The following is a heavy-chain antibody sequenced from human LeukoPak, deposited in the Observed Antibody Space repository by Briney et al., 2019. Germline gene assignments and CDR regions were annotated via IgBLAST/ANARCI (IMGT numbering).Heavy chain of an antibody. Sequence: GGSLRLSCVASGFTFSTHAMHWVRQAPGKGLEWVAAISHVVTNKYYADSVKGRFTISRDNSRNTLFLQINSLRVEDTALYFCARDGYDSLTGYYAYHFDYWGQGTLVTVSS. V-gene: IGHV3-30-3*01. J-gene: IGHJ4*02. CDR2: ISHVVTNK. D-gene: IGHD3-9*01. CDR3: ARDGYDSLTGYYAYHFDY. CDR1: GFTFSTHA.